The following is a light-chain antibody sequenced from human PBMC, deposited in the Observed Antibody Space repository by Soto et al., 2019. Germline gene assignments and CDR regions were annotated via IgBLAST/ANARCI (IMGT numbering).Light chain of an antibody. J-gene: IGKJ1*01. Sequence: EIVLTQSPGTLSFSPGERATLSCRASQGISNNYLAWYQQKPGQAPRLLIYGVSSRATGIPDRFSGRGSGTNLPITISRLKPEDLAVYDCQHFGRSSGTCGQGTKVEIK. CDR1: QGISNNY. V-gene: IGKV3-20*01. CDR3: QHFGRSSGT. CDR2: GVS.